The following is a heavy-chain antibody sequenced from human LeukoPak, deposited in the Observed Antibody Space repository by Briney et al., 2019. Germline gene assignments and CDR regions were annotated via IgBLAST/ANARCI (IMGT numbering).Heavy chain of an antibody. CDR2: INPNSGGT. Sequence: ASVKVSCKASGYTFTGYYMHWVRQAPGQGLEWMGWINPNSGGTNYAQKFQGRVTMTRDTSISTAYMELNRLRSDDTAVYYCARDSTMVRGVIIFLFDYWGQGTLVTVSS. J-gene: IGHJ4*02. CDR1: GYTFTGYY. CDR3: ARDSTMVRGVIIFLFDY. D-gene: IGHD3-10*01. V-gene: IGHV1-2*02.